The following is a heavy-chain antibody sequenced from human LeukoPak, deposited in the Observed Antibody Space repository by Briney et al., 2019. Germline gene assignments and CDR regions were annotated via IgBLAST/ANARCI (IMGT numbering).Heavy chain of an antibody. D-gene: IGHD3-10*01. CDR1: GFTFSSYA. J-gene: IGHJ5*02. Sequence: GGSLRLSCAASGFTFSSYAMHWVRQAPGKGLEWVAFIRYDGSNKYYADSVKGRFTISRDNSKNTLYLQMNSLRAEDTAVYYCAREGNLITMVRGVHNWFDPWGQGTLVTVSS. CDR2: IRYDGSNK. CDR3: AREGNLITMVRGVHNWFDP. V-gene: IGHV3-30*02.